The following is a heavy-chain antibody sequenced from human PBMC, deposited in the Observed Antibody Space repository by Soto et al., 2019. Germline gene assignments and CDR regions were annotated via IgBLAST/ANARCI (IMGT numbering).Heavy chain of an antibody. CDR2: IYHSGST. V-gene: IGHV4-4*02. J-gene: IGHJ4*02. Sequence: QVQLQESGPGLVKPSDTLSLTCAVSGGSISRSNWWSWVRQPPGKGLEWIGEIYHSGSTNYNPSLKSRVTISVDKSKNQYSLKLSSVTAADTAVYYCAEGGSSNWHAFDYWGQGTLVTVSS. CDR1: GGSISRSNW. D-gene: IGHD6-13*01. CDR3: AEGGSSNWHAFDY.